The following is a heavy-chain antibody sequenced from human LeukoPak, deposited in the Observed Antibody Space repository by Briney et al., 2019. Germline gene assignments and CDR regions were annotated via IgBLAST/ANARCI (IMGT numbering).Heavy chain of an antibody. CDR1: GGSISSGDYY. D-gene: IGHD3-10*01. V-gene: IGHV4-30-4*01. CDR3: ARATGRGFDY. J-gene: IGHJ4*02. Sequence: SETLSLTCTVSGGSISSGDYYWSWIRQPPGKGLEWIGYIYYSGSTYYNPSLKSRVTISVDTSKNQFSLKLSSVTAADAAVYYCARATGRGFDYWGQGTLVTVSS. CDR2: IYYSGST.